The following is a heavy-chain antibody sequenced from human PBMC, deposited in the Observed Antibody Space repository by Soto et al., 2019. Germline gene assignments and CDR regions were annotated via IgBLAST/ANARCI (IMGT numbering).Heavy chain of an antibody. V-gene: IGHV4-38-2*01. CDR2: IHHSGSVFESGST. Sequence: SETLSLTCAVSGSSITITYYWGWVRQPPGKGLEWIGSIHHSGSVFESGSTHYNPSFKSRVTISADTSKNQFSLKLTSVTAADTAVYFCARNSSSSYFDYWGQGALVTVSS. CDR1: GSSITITYY. D-gene: IGHD6-13*01. J-gene: IGHJ4*02. CDR3: ARNSSSSYFDY.